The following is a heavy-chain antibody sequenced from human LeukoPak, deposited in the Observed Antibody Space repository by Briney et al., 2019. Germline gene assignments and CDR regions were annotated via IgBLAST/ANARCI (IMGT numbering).Heavy chain of an antibody. J-gene: IGHJ4*02. CDR1: GFTFSTYG. Sequence: PGGSLRLSCAASGFTFSTYGMSWVRQAPGKGLEWVSSISDSGGKTYYVDSVKGRFTISRDNSKNTLYLQMNSLRAEDTAVYYCARDPMTTVTLGDYWGQGTLVTVSS. CDR2: ISDSGGKT. V-gene: IGHV3-23*01. CDR3: ARDPMTTVTLGDY. D-gene: IGHD4-17*01.